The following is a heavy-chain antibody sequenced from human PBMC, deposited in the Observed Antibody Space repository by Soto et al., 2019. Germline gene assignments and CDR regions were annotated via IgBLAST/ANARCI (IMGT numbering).Heavy chain of an antibody. Sequence: TSETLSLTCTVSGGSISSYYWSWIRQPAGKGLEWIGRINNSGRTNYNPSLRSRVTMSVDTSKNQFSLKLTSVTAADTAMYYCVRDVVFASGHSNWFDPWGQGTLVTVSS. CDR2: INNSGRT. CDR1: GGSISSYY. V-gene: IGHV4-4*07. J-gene: IGHJ5*02. CDR3: VRDVVFASGHSNWFDP. D-gene: IGHD3-10*01.